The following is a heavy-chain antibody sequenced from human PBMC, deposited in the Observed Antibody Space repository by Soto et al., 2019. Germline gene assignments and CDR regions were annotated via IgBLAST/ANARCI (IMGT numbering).Heavy chain of an antibody. CDR3: ATRSPAFDY. CDR1: GYAFTWFN. Sequence: ASVKVSCKASGYAFTWFNIHWVRQAPGQGLEWMGIINPSGGSTSYAQKFQGRVTMTRDTSTSTAYMELRSLRSDDTAVYYCATRSPAFDYWGQGTLVTVSS. V-gene: IGHV1-46*01. CDR2: INPSGGST. J-gene: IGHJ4*02.